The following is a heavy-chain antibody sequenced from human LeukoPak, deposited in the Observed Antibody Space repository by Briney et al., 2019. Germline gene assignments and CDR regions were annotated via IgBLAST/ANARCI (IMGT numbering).Heavy chain of an antibody. D-gene: IGHD6-13*01. CDR3: ARNNLRYSSSPPGY. V-gene: IGHV4-34*01. Sequence: SSETLSLTCAVYGGSFSGYYWSWIRQPPGKRLEWIGEINHSGSTNYNPTLKSRVTISVDTSKNQFSLKLSSVTAADTAVYYCARNNLRYSSSPPGYWGQGTLVTVSS. CDR1: GGSFSGYY. CDR2: INHSGST. J-gene: IGHJ4*02.